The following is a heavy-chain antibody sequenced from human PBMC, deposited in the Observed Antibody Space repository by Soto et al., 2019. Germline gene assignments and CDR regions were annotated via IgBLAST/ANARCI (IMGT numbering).Heavy chain of an antibody. Sequence: SETLSLTCAVYGGSFSGYYWSWIRQPPGKGLEWIGEINHSGSTNYNPSLKSRVTISVDTSKNQFSLKLSSVTAADTAVYYCAGSAHYYGSGSYYNGWGQGTLVTVSS. D-gene: IGHD3-10*01. V-gene: IGHV4-34*01. CDR2: INHSGST. J-gene: IGHJ4*02. CDR1: GGSFSGYY. CDR3: AGSAHYYGSGSYYNG.